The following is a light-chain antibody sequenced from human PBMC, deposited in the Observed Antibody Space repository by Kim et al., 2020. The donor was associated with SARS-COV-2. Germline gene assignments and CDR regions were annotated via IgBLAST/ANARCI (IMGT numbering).Light chain of an antibody. V-gene: IGKV3-20*01. CDR1: HNVGSSY. J-gene: IGKJ2*01. CDR3: QHYGTPPIT. CDR2: AAS. Sequence: LSPGERASLYCRASHNVGSSYVAWYQQKGGRAPRLLIYAASTRATGIPDRFRGSGSGTDFTLTITRLEPEDFAVYYCQHYGTPPITFGQGTKLEI.